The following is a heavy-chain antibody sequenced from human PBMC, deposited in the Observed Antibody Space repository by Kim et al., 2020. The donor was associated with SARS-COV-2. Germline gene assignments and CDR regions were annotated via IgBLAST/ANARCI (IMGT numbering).Heavy chain of an antibody. J-gene: IGHJ4*02. V-gene: IGHV1-3*01. D-gene: IGHD3-16*01. CDR3: LGGFYFDS. CDR2: IDCGNGNT. Sequence: ASVKVSCKTSGHFFTRDSIHWVRQAPGQGLEWMGGIDCGNGNTIYSQKFQGRVTFTTDTSASTAYMELSSLRSEDSAVYYCLGGFYFDSWGQGILATVSS. CDR1: GHFFTRDS.